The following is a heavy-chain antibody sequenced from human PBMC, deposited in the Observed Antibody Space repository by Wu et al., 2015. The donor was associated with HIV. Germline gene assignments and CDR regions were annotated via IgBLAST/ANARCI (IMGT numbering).Heavy chain of an antibody. Sequence: QVQLVESGGGVVQPGGSLRLSCAASGFTFSSYGMHWVRQAPGKGLEWVAFIRYDGSNKYYADSVKGRFTISRDNSKNTLYLQMNSLRAEDTAVYYCAKDREVTGWYYYGMDVWGQGTTVTVSS. D-gene: IGHD2-21*02. J-gene: IGHJ6*02. V-gene: IGHV3-30*02. CDR1: GFTFSSYG. CDR3: AKDREVTGWYYYGMDV. CDR2: IRYDGSNK.